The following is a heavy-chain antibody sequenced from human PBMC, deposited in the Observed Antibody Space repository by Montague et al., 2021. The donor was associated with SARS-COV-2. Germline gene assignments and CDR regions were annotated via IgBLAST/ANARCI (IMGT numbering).Heavy chain of an antibody. CDR1: GFSLSTSGMC. J-gene: IGHJ4*02. Sequence: PALVKPTKTLTLTCTFSGFSLSTSGMCVSWIRQPPGKALEWLARIDWDDDKYYSTSLKTRLTISKDTSKHQVVLTMTNMDPVDTATYYCARELGTVVTLDYWGQGTLVTVSS. CDR3: ARELGTVVTLDY. CDR2: IDWDDDK. V-gene: IGHV2-70*11. D-gene: IGHD4-23*01.